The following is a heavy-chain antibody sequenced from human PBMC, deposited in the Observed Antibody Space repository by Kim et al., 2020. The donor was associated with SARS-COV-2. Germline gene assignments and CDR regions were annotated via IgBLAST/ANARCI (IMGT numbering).Heavy chain of an antibody. D-gene: IGHD3-22*01. Sequence: GSLRLSCAASGFTFSSYSINWVRQAPGKGLEWVSYISSSSSTTYYADSVKGRFTISRDNANNSLYLQMNSLRAEDTAVYYCARVGVSGYSNDYWGQGTLVTVSS. CDR1: GFTFSSYS. J-gene: IGHJ4*02. CDR2: ISSSSSTT. CDR3: ARVGVSGYSNDY. V-gene: IGHV3-48*01.